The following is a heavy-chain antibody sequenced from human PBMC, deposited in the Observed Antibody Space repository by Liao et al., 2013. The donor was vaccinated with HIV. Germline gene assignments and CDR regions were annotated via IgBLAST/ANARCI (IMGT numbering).Heavy chain of an antibody. J-gene: IGHJ6*03. Sequence: QVQLQASGPGVVKPSQTLVLTCTVSGGSITSGSNYWSWVRQPAGKGLEWIGRIFPSGSANYNPSLKSRVTISVDTSKNQFSLKLSSVTAADTAVYYCARVQVRVITGPHYYMDVWGEGTTVTVSS. D-gene: IGHD3-16*01. CDR3: ARVQVRVITGPHYYMDV. CDR1: GGSITSGSNY. CDR2: IFPSGSA. V-gene: IGHV4-61*02.